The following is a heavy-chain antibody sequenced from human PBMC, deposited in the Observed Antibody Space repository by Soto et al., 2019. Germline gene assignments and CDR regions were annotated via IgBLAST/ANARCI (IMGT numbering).Heavy chain of an antibody. J-gene: IGHJ3*02. CDR3: AKAGYVPKGAFDI. CDR1: GFTFSSYA. CDR2: ISGSGGST. D-gene: IGHD5-12*01. Sequence: GSLRLSCAASGFTFSSYAMSWVRQAPGKGLEWVSAISGSGGSTYYADSVKGRFNISRDNSKNTLYLQKNSLKAVDTSVYYCAKAGYVPKGAFDIWGQGTMVTVS. V-gene: IGHV3-23*01.